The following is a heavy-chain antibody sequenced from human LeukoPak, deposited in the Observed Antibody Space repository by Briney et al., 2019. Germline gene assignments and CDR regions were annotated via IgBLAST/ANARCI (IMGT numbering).Heavy chain of an antibody. V-gene: IGHV1-18*01. J-gene: IGHJ6*02. CDR3: ARDGRYRGYTYGFGDFYGMDV. CDR1: GYVFTTYG. Sequence: ASVNVSCKASGYVFTTYGITWVRQAPGQGLEWMGWISTYNGDTNYAQNLQGRVTMTTDTATRIAYMELRSLTSDDTAVYYCARDGRYRGYTYGFGDFYGMDVWGQGTTVTVSS. D-gene: IGHD5-18*01. CDR2: ISTYNGDT.